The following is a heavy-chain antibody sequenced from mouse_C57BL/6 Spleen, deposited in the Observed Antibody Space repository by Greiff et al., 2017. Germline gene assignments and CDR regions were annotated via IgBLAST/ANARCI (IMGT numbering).Heavy chain of an antibody. Sequence: QVHVKQPGAELVKPGASVKLSCKASGYTFTSYWMQWVKQRPGQGLEWIGEIDPSDSYTNYNQKFKGKATLTVDTSSSTAYMQLSSLTSEDSAVYYCARSLLPFDYWGQGTTLTVSS. J-gene: IGHJ2*01. CDR2: IDPSDSYT. CDR1: GYTFTSYW. V-gene: IGHV1-50*01. D-gene: IGHD2-3*01. CDR3: ARSLLPFDY.